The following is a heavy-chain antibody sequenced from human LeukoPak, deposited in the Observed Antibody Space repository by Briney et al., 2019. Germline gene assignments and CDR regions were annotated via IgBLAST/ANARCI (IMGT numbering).Heavy chain of an antibody. D-gene: IGHD5-24*01. CDR2: IFYSGTT. Sequence: SETLSLTCTVSGDSIRDYYWSWIRQPPGKGLEWIAYIFYSGTTNYNPSLKSRVTISVDTSKNQLSLKLTSVTAADTAIYYCARLTEMAASTRKYYFDYWGQGTLVTVSS. J-gene: IGHJ4*02. CDR3: ARLTEMAASTRKYYFDY. V-gene: IGHV4-59*08. CDR1: GDSIRDYY.